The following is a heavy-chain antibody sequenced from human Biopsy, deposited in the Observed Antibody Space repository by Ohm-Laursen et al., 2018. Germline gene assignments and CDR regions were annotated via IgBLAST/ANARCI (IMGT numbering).Heavy chain of an antibody. CDR2: SNTDGSHT. CDR1: GFTFNNYW. J-gene: IGHJ5*01. CDR3: ARDASQGFDS. V-gene: IGHV3-74*01. Sequence: SLRLSCAASGFTFNNYWMHWVRQAPGKGLVWVSRSNTDGSHTNYADSVKGRFTTSTDNAKNTLYLYMSRLTVEDTAVYFCARDASQGFDSWGQGTLVTVSS.